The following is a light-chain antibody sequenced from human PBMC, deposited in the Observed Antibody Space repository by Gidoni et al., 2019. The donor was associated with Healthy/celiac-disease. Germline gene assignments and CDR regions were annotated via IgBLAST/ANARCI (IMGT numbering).Light chain of an antibody. CDR3: QSYDSSLSGSGV. Sequence: QSVLTQPPSVSGVPGQRVTIPSTGSSSNIGAGYDVHWYQQLPGTAPKLLSYGNSNRPSGVPDRFSGSKSGTSASLAITGLQAEDEADYYCQSYDSSLSGSGVFGGGTKLTVL. CDR2: GNS. J-gene: IGLJ2*01. V-gene: IGLV1-40*01. CDR1: SSNIGAGYD.